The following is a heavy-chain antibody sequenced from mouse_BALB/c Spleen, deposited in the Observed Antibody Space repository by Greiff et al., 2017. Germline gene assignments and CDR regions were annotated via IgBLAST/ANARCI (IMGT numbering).Heavy chain of an antibody. J-gene: IGHJ1*01. V-gene: IGHV5-4*02. CDR3: ARSYDGNFDV. CDR2: ISDGGSYT. D-gene: IGHD2-3*01. CDR1: GFTFSDYY. Sequence: EVQVVESGGGLVKPGGSLKLSCAASGFTFSDYYMYWVRQTPEKRLEWVATISDGGSYTYYPDSVKGRFTISRDNAKNNLYLQMSSLKSEDTAMYYCARSYDGNFDVWGAGTTVTVSS.